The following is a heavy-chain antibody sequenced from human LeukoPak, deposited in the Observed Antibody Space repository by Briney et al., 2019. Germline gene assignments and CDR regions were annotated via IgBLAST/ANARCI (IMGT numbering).Heavy chain of an antibody. Sequence: GGSLRLSCAASGFTFSTYWMHWVRQVPGKGLMWVSRINSYGNSTNYADSVKGRFTISRDNAKNTLYLQMNSLTAEDTAVYYCAPDGGYSYDYWGQGTLVTVSS. V-gene: IGHV3-74*01. J-gene: IGHJ4*02. D-gene: IGHD5-18*01. CDR2: INSYGNST. CDR3: APDGGYSYDY. CDR1: GFTFSTYW.